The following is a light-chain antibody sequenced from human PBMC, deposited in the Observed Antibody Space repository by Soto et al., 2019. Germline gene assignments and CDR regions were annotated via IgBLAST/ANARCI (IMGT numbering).Light chain of an antibody. CDR2: DVN. Sequence: QSVLTQPASVSGSPGQSITISCTGTSSDVGGYNYVSWYQQHPGKAPKLMIYDVNNRPSGVSNRFSGSKSGNTASLTISGLQAEDEAHYYCSSYTTSSTLVFGGGTKPTVL. CDR3: SSYTTSSTLV. J-gene: IGLJ3*02. CDR1: SSDVGGYNY. V-gene: IGLV2-14*03.